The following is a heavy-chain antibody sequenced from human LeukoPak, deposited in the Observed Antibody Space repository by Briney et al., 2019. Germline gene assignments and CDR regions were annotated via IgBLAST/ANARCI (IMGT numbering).Heavy chain of an antibody. J-gene: IGHJ4*02. Sequence: GGSLRLSCAASGFTFSSYAMHWVRQAPGKGLEWVAVISYDGSNKYYADSVKGRFTISRDNSKNTLYLQMNSLRAEDTAVYYCAKEGPYSSYYYDSSGYPYFDYWGQGTLVTVSS. D-gene: IGHD3-22*01. CDR1: GFTFSSYA. CDR2: ISYDGSNK. CDR3: AKEGPYSSYYYDSSGYPYFDY. V-gene: IGHV3-30-3*01.